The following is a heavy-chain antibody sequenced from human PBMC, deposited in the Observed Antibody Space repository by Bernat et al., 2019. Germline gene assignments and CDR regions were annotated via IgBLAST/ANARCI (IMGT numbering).Heavy chain of an antibody. Sequence: EVQLVDSGGGLVKPGGSLRLSGPAPGFTSSGFTLNWVRQPPGRGLGWFSSISISSSYIYYADSVKGRFTISRDNAKNSLYLQMNSLRAEDTAVYYCARDTPRGCTGGVCKSYYYYYYMDVWGKGTTVTVSS. CDR1: GFTSSGFT. V-gene: IGHV3-21*01. D-gene: IGHD2-8*02. CDR3: ARDTPRGCTGGVCKSYYYYYYMDV. J-gene: IGHJ6*03. CDR2: ISISSSYI.